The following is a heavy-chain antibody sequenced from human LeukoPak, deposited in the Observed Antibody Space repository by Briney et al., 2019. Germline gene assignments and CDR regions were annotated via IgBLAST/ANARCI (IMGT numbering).Heavy chain of an antibody. CDR2: INHSGST. Sequence: SETLSLTCAVYGGSFSGYYWSWIRQPPGKGLEWLGEINHSGSTNYNPSLKSRVTISVDTSKNQFSLKLSSVTAADTAVYYCARGRVRYYYYGMDVWGKGTTVTVSS. CDR3: ARGRVRYYYYGMDV. CDR1: GGSFSGYY. J-gene: IGHJ6*04. V-gene: IGHV4-34*01.